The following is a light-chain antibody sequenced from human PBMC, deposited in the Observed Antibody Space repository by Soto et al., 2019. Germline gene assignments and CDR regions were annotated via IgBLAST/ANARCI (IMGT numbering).Light chain of an antibody. Sequence: QSALTQPASVSGSPGQSITISCTGSSSDVGDYNYVAWYQQHPDKAPKLMIFDVTSRPSGVSNRFSGSKSGSTASLTISGLQAEDEAEYFCSSYSSSGTLYVCGPGTKLTVL. V-gene: IGLV2-14*01. CDR1: SSDVGDYNY. CDR2: DVT. J-gene: IGLJ1*01. CDR3: SSYSSSGTLYV.